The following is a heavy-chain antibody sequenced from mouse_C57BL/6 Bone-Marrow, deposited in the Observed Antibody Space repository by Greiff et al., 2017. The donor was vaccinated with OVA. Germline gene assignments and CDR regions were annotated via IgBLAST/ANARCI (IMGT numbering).Heavy chain of an antibody. J-gene: IGHJ3*01. CDR1: GFTFSSYG. CDR2: ISSGGSYT. CDR3: ARDYLY. D-gene: IGHD2-4*01. V-gene: IGHV5-6*02. Sequence: EVMLVESGGDLVKPGGSLKLSCAASGFTFSSYGMSWVRQTPDKRLEWVATISSGGSYTYYPDSVKGRFTISRDNAKNTLYLQMSSLKSEDTAMYYCARDYLYWGQGTLVTVSA.